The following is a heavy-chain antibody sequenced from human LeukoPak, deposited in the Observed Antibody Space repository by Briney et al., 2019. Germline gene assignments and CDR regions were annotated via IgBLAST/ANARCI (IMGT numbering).Heavy chain of an antibody. V-gene: IGHV3-9*01. Sequence: GGSLRLSCAASGFTFDDYAMHWVRQAPGKGLEWVSGISWNSGSIGYADSVKGRFTISRDNAKNSLYLQMNSLRAEDTALYYCANAVRDGGHFDCWGQGTLVTVSS. J-gene: IGHJ4*02. D-gene: IGHD5-24*01. CDR3: ANAVRDGGHFDC. CDR1: GFTFDDYA. CDR2: ISWNSGSI.